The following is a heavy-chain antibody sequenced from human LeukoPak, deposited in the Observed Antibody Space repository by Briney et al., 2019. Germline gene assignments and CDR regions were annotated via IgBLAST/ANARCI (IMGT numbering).Heavy chain of an antibody. J-gene: IGHJ4*02. CDR1: GGSFSGYY. CDR3: AKDWGYYYDSSGYYYFDY. Sequence: ETLSLTCAVYGGSFSGYYWSWVRQAPGKGLEWVSAISGSGGSTYYADSVKGRFTISRDNSKNTLYLQMNSLRAEDTAVYYCAKDWGYYYDSSGYYYFDYWGQGTLVTVSS. V-gene: IGHV3-23*01. CDR2: ISGSGGST. D-gene: IGHD3-22*01.